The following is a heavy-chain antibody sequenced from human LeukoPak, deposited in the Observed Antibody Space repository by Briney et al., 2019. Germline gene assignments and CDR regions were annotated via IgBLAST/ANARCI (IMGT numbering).Heavy chain of an antibody. CDR1: GYTFTGYY. CDR2: ITADNGNT. D-gene: IGHD4-17*01. CDR3: AREGGATVTYFDP. V-gene: IGHV1-18*04. Sequence: ASVKVSCKASGYTFTGYYMHWVRQAPGQGLEWMGWITADNGNTKYAQNLQDRVTMTTDTSTNTTYMELRNLKYDDTAMYYCAREGGATVTYFDPWGQGTLVTVSS. J-gene: IGHJ5*02.